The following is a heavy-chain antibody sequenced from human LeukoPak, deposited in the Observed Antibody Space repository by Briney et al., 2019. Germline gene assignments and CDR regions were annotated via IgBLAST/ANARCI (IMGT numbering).Heavy chain of an antibody. V-gene: IGHV1-69*04. CDR1: GGTFSSYA. J-gene: IGHJ5*02. CDR3: ARVGYYDSSGYWYWFDP. Sequence: ASVKVSCKASGGTFSSYAISWVRQAPGQRLEWMGRIIPILGIANYAQKFQGRVTITADKSTSTAYMELSSLRSEDTAVYYCARVGYYDSSGYWYWFDPWGQETLVTVSS. D-gene: IGHD3-22*01. CDR2: IIPILGIA.